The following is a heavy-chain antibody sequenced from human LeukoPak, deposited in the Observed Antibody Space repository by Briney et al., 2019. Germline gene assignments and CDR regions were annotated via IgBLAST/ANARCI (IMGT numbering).Heavy chain of an antibody. CDR3: ARARYCSSTSCFTPFDY. CDR1: GFTFSDYY. V-gene: IGHV3-11*01. D-gene: IGHD2-2*02. CDR2: ISSSGSTI. J-gene: IGHJ4*02. Sequence: GGSLRLSCAASGFTFSDYYMSWIRQAPGKGLEWVSYISSSGSTIYYADSVKGRFTISRDNAKNSLYLQMNSLRAEDMAVYYCARARYCSSTSCFTPFDYWGQGTLVTVSS.